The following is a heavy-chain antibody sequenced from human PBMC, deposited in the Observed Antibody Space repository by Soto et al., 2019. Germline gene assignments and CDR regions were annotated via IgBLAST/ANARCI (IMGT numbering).Heavy chain of an antibody. D-gene: IGHD3-10*01. CDR3: ARDLGDSGSYSPWWYFQH. CDR1: GFTFSSYS. J-gene: IGHJ1*01. V-gene: IGHV3-21*01. CDR2: ISSSSSYI. Sequence: GGSLRLSCVASGFTFSSYSMNWVRQAPGKGLEWVSSISSSSSYIYYADSVKGRFTISRDNAKNSLYLQMNSLRAEDTAVYYCARDLGDSGSYSPWWYFQHWGQGTLVTVSS.